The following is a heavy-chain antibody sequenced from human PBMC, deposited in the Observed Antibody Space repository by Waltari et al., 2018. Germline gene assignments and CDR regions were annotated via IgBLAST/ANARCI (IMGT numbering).Heavy chain of an antibody. CDR2: INGDGRST. V-gene: IGHV3-74*01. CDR3: VSGESGFAI. J-gene: IGHJ4*02. Sequence: EVQVVESGGGLVQPGGSLRLSCAASGLTFSSHWMHWVRQAPGKGLVWGSRINGDGRSTSYADSVKGRFTISRDNAKNTVYLQMDSLRAEDTAVYYCVSGESGFAIRGQGSLVTVSS. CDR1: GLTFSSHW. D-gene: IGHD3-3*01.